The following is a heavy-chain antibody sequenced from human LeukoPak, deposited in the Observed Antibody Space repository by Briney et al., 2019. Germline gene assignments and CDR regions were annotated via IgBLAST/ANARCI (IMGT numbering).Heavy chain of an antibody. V-gene: IGHV3-7*01. CDR3: AGGDRIAAAGKGVDY. Sequence: PGGSLRLSCAASGFAFSDSWMTWIRQAPGKGLEWVAFIKGDGSAKKYVDSVKGRFTISRDNAKNSLFLQMNSLRAEGTAVYYCAGGDRIAAAGKGVDYWGQVTLVTVSS. J-gene: IGHJ4*02. D-gene: IGHD6-13*01. CDR1: GFAFSDSW. CDR2: IKGDGSAK.